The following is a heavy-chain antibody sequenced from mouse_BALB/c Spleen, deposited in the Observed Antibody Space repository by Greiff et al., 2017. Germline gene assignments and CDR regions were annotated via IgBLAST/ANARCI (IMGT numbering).Heavy chain of an antibody. CDR1: GFSLTSYG. V-gene: IGHV2-9*02. CDR3: ARESPDYYGSEFDY. Sequence: QVQLKESGPGLVAPSQSLSITCTVSGFSLTSYGVHWVRQPPGKGLEWLGVIWAGGSTNYNSALMSRLSISKDNSKSQVFLKMNSLQTDDTAMYYCARESPDYYGSEFDYWGQGTTLTVSS. J-gene: IGHJ2*01. CDR2: IWAGGST. D-gene: IGHD1-1*01.